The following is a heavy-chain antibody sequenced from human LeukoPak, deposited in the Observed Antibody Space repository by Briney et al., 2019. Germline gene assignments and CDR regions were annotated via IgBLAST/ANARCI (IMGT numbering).Heavy chain of an antibody. CDR3: ARGEWLLHY. CDR1: GYTFTDYY. D-gene: IGHD2-15*01. CDR2: INPNSGGT. Sequence: ASVKVSCKASGYTFTDYYIHWVRQAPGQGLEWMGRINPNSGGTNNAQKFHGRLTMTRDTSITTAYMELSGLRSDDTAVYYCARGEWLLHYWGQGTLVTVSS. J-gene: IGHJ4*02. V-gene: IGHV1-2*06.